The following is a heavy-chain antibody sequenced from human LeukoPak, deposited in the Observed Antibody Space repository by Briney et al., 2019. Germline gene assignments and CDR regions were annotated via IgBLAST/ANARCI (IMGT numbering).Heavy chain of an antibody. D-gene: IGHD1-26*01. CDR1: GYSFTSYW. CDR2: IYPGDSDT. J-gene: IGHJ6*02. V-gene: IGHV5-51*01. Sequence: GESLKISCRGSGYSFTSYWIGWLRQMPGKGLEWMGIIYPGDSDTRYSPSFQGQVTISADKSISTAYLQWSSLKASDTAMYYCARRSYYEDYYYGMDVWGQGTTVTVSS. CDR3: ARRSYYEDYYYGMDV.